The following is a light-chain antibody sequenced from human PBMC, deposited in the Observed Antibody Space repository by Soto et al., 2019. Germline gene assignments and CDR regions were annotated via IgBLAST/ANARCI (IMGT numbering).Light chain of an antibody. Sequence: QSALTQPPSVSGAPWQRVTISCTGSSSNIGAGYDVHWYQQLPGTAPKLLIYGNNNRPSGVPDRFSGSKSGTSASLAITGLQAEDEADYYCQSYDSSLRGVFGGGTKLTVL. CDR1: SSNIGAGYD. CDR3: QSYDSSLRGV. J-gene: IGLJ2*01. CDR2: GNN. V-gene: IGLV1-40*01.